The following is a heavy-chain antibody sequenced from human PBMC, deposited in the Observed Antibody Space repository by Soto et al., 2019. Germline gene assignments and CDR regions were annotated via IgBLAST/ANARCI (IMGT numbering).Heavy chain of an antibody. J-gene: IGHJ5*01. CDR1: GYTFSNHW. CDR3: ARASTGWPNWFDS. Sequence: PGESLKISCSGSGYTFSNHWIAWLRQTPGKGLEWMGIIYPGDSESRYSPSFQGQVTISVDKSITTAYLQWSSLKASDTAMYYCARASTGWPNWFDSWGQGTLVTVSS. CDR2: IYPGDSES. V-gene: IGHV5-51*01. D-gene: IGHD6-19*01.